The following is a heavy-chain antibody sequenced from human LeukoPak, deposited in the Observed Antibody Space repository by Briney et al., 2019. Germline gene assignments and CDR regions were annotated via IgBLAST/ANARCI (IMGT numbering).Heavy chain of an antibody. J-gene: IGHJ4*02. V-gene: IGHV1-2*02. D-gene: IGHD1-14*01. CDR1: GYTFTDYY. CDR2: INCNNGGT. CDR3: VRQVSDY. Sequence: GASVKVSCKASGYTFTDYYIHWMRQAPGRGLEWMGWINCNNGGTNYAQKFQDRVTMTRDTSISTAYMELSRLRSDDTAIYFCVRQVSDYWGQGTLVIVSS.